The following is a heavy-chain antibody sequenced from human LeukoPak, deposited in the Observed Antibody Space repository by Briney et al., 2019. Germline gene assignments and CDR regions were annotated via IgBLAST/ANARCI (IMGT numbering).Heavy chain of an antibody. CDR1: GYTFTSYY. V-gene: IGHV1-2*02. CDR3: ARDIGYCSSTSCHGYFDY. Sequence: ASVKVSCKASGYTFTSYYMHWVRQAPGQGLEWMGWINPNSGGTNYAQKFQGRVTMTRDTSISTAYMELSRLRSDDTAVYYCARDIGYCSSTSCHGYFDYWGQGTLVTVSS. CDR2: INPNSGGT. D-gene: IGHD2-2*01. J-gene: IGHJ4*02.